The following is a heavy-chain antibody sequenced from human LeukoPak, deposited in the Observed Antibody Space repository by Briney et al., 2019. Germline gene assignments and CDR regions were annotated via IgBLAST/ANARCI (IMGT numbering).Heavy chain of an antibody. D-gene: IGHD5-18*01. Sequence: PGGSLRLSCAASGFTFSSYAMNWVRQAPGKGLEWVSSISSSSTYIYYPDSVKGRFTISRDNAKDSPYLQMSSLRAEDTAVYYCARDLRYSYGLLWSLDAFDIWGQGTMVTVSS. CDR3: ARDLRYSYGLLWSLDAFDI. CDR2: ISSSSTYI. CDR1: GFTFSSYA. J-gene: IGHJ3*02. V-gene: IGHV3-21*01.